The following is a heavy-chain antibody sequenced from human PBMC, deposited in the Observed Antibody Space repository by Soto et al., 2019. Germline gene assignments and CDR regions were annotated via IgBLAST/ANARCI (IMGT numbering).Heavy chain of an antibody. CDR2: INEDGSEK. V-gene: IGHV3-7*01. Sequence: EVHLVESGGGLVQPGGCLRLYCRAAAFTFSSSWMAWVRQAPGKGLEWVATINEDGSEKEYVDSVKDRFTISRDNAKNSLYLQMNTLRAEDTAVYYCARDPFFGAFDIWGQGTMVTVSS. CDR1: AFTFSSSW. D-gene: IGHD3-16*01. CDR3: ARDPFFGAFDI. J-gene: IGHJ3*02.